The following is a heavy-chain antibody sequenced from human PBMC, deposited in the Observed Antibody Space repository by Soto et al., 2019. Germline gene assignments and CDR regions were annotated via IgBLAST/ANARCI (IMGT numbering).Heavy chain of an antibody. CDR3: RRDGALPVWYNWSVRGWLGP. CDR2: ISYDGSSK. V-gene: IGHV3-30-3*01. J-gene: IGHJ5*02. CDR1: GFTFSSYA. D-gene: IGHD1-1*01. Sequence: QVQLVESGGGVVQPGRSLRLSCAASGFTFSSYAMHWVRQAPGKGLGWVAVISYDGSSKYYADSVKGRFTISRDNSKNELYLQMNGLGADETAVYYCRRDGALPVWYNWSVRGWLGPWGQGTLGTVPS.